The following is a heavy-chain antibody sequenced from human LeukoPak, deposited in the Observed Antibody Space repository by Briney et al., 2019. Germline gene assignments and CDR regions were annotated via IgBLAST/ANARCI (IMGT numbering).Heavy chain of an antibody. D-gene: IGHD5-12*01. V-gene: IGHV4-30-4*07. CDR1: GGSISSGGYS. CDR2: IYYSGST. J-gene: IGHJ3*02. Sequence: RPSETLSLTCAVSGGSISSGGYSWSWIRQPPGKGLEWIGYIYYSGSTYYNPSLKSRVTISVDTSKNQFSLKLSSVTAADTAVYYCARSQADYQGAFDIWGQGTMVTVSS. CDR3: ARSQADYQGAFDI.